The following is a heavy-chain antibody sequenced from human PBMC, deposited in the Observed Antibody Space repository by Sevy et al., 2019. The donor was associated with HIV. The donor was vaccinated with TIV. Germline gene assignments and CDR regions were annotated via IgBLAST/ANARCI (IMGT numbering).Heavy chain of an antibody. Sequence: SETLSLTCTVSGGSISSYYWSWIRQPPGKGLEWIGYIYYSGSTNYNPSLKSRVTISVDTSKNQFSLKLSSVTAADTAVYYCARASSATVTTVWGYYYGMDVWGQGTTVTVSS. D-gene: IGHD4-4*01. CDR1: GGSISSYY. CDR3: ARASSATVTTVWGYYYGMDV. CDR2: IYYSGST. J-gene: IGHJ6*02. V-gene: IGHV4-59*13.